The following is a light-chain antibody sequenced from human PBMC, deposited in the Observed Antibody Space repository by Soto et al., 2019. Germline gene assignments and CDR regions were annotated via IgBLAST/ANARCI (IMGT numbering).Light chain of an antibody. V-gene: IGLV2-14*03. CDR3: ISYTDRQSYL. CDR2: AVS. CDR1: SSDIGSYDH. Sequence: VLTQPASVSGSPGQSITISCSGTSSDIGSYDHVAWYQQFPGKSPKLIIYAVSDRPSGVSDRFSGSKSGISASLTISGLQTEDEADYYCISYTDRQSYLFGTGTKVTVL. J-gene: IGLJ1*01.